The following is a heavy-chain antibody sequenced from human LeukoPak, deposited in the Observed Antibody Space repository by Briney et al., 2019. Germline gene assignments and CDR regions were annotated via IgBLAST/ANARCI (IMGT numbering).Heavy chain of an antibody. J-gene: IGHJ5*02. CDR3: ASNYYDSSGYGNWFDP. CDR1: GGSISSGDYY. Sequence: PSETLSLTCTVSGGSISSGDYYWSWIRLPPGKGLEWIGYIYYSGSTYYNPSLKSRVTISVDTSKNQFSLKLSSVTAADTAVYYCASNYYDSSGYGNWFDPWGQGTLVTVSS. V-gene: IGHV4-30-4*08. D-gene: IGHD3-22*01. CDR2: IYYSGST.